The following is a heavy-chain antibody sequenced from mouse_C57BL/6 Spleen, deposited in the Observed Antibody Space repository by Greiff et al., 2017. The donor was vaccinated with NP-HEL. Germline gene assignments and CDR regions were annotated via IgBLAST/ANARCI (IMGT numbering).Heavy chain of an antibody. Sequence: VQLQQSGPELVKPGASVKISCKASGYAFSSSWMNWVKQRPGKGLEWIGRLYPGDGDTNYNGKFKGKATLTADKSSSTAYMQLSSLTSEDSAVYFCAREDYDYDDGAMDYWGQGTSVTVSS. V-gene: IGHV1-82*01. D-gene: IGHD2-4*01. CDR3: AREDYDYDDGAMDY. CDR1: GYAFSSSW. J-gene: IGHJ4*01. CDR2: LYPGDGDT.